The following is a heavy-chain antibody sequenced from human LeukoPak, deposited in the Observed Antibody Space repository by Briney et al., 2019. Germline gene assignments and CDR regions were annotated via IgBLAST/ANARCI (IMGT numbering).Heavy chain of an antibody. CDR1: GFTFSSYA. CDR2: ISGSGGST. Sequence: GGSLRLSCAASGFTFSSYAMSWVRQAPGKGLEWVSAISGSGGSTYYADSVKGRFTISRDNPKNTLYLQMNSLRAEDTAVYYCAKWEGGWYDLAYAFDIWGQGTMVTVSS. J-gene: IGHJ3*02. V-gene: IGHV3-23*01. CDR3: AKWEGGWYDLAYAFDI. D-gene: IGHD6-19*01.